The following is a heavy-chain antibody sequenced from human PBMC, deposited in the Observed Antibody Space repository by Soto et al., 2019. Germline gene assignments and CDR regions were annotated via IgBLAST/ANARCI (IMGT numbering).Heavy chain of an antibody. V-gene: IGHV1-18*04. CDR3: ARASYDSSGSSFDY. D-gene: IGHD3-22*01. J-gene: IGHJ4*02. CDR2: ISAYNGNT. CDR1: CYTFTSYG. Sequence: GASVKVSFKASCYTFTSYGISWVRQAPGQGLEWMGWISAYNGNTNYAQKLQGRVTMTTDTSTSTAYMELRSLRSDDTAVYDCARASYDSSGSSFDYWGQGTLVTVS.